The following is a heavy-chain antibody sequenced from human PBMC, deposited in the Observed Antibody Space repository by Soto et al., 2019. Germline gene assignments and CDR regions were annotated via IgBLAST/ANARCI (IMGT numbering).Heavy chain of an antibody. Sequence: QVQLQESGPGLVKPSETLSLTCTVSGASISEYNWNWIRQPPGKGLEWIGYIYYTGTTHYNPSLKSRVTMSVDTSKNQFSLKLSSVTAADTAVYYCARRVTMSSVTAGNDNWFGPWGPGNLVTVSS. J-gene: IGHJ5*02. CDR1: GASISEYN. CDR2: IYYTGTT. CDR3: ARRVTMSSVTAGNDNWFGP. V-gene: IGHV4-59*08. D-gene: IGHD2-21*02.